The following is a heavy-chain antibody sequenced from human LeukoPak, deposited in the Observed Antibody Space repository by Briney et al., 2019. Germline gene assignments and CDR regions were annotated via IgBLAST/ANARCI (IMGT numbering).Heavy chain of an antibody. V-gene: IGHV1-69*13. J-gene: IGHJ4*02. CDR2: IIPIFGTA. D-gene: IGHD2-15*01. CDR3: AKQLGYCSDGSCYFPY. Sequence: GASVKVSCKASGGTFSSYAISWVRQAPGQGLEWMGRIIPIFGTANYAQKFQGRVTITADESTSTAYMELSSLRSEDTAVYYCAKQLGYCSDGSCYFPYWGQGTLVTVSS. CDR1: GGTFSSYA.